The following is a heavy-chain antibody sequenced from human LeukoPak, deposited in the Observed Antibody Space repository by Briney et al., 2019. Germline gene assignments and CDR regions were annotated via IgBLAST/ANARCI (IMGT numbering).Heavy chain of an antibody. J-gene: IGHJ4*02. CDR1: GGTFSSYA. V-gene: IGHV1-69*04. CDR2: IIPILGIA. CDR3: ARRGGYNLQDFDY. D-gene: IGHD5-24*01. Sequence: GASVKVSCKASGGTFSSYAISWVRQAPGQGLEWMGRIIPILGIANYAQKFQGRVTITADKSTSTAYMELSSLRSEDTAVYYCARRGGYNLQDFDYWGQGTLVTVSS.